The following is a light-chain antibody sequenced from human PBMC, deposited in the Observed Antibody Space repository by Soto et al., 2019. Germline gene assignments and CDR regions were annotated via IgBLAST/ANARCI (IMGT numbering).Light chain of an antibody. CDR2: EVS. CDR1: SSDVGSYNL. CDR3: CSYAGSSTLV. V-gene: IGLV2-23*02. J-gene: IGLJ1*01. Sequence: QSVLTQPASVSGSPGQSITISCTGTSSDVGSYNLVSWYQHHPGKAPKLMIYEVSKRPSGVSNRFSGSKSGNTASLTISGLQAEDEADYYCCSYAGSSTLVFGNGTKVTV.